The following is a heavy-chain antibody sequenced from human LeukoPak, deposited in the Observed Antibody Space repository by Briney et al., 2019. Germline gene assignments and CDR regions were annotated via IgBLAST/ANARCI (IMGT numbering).Heavy chain of an antibody. CDR2: IIPILGIA. CDR1: GGTFSSYA. V-gene: IGHV1-69*04. J-gene: IGHJ4*02. Sequence: GASVKVSCKASGGTFSSYAISWVRQALGQGLEWMGRIIPILGIANYAQKFQGRVTITADKSTSTAYMELSSLRSEDTAVYYCASSHPYGDYPFDYWGQGTLVTVSS. CDR3: ASSHPYGDYPFDY. D-gene: IGHD4-17*01.